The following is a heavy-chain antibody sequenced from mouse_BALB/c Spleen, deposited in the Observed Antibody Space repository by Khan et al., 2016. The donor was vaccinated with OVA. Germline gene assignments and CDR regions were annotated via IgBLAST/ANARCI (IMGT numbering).Heavy chain of an antibody. J-gene: IGHJ3*01. V-gene: IGHV1-4*01. Sequence: VQLQESGAELARPGASVKMSCKASGYTFTTYTMHWVKQRPGQGLEWIGYINPSNGYTNYNQKFKDKSTLTADKSSSTAYMQLSSLTSDHSAVYYCAREGTYYRSDGWFSYWGQGTLVTVSA. CDR3: AREGTYYRSDGWFSY. CDR1: GYTFTTYT. D-gene: IGHD2-14*01. CDR2: INPSNGYT.